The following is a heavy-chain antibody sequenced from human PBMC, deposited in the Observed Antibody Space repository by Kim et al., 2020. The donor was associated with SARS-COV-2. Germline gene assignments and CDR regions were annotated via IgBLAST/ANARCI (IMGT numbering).Heavy chain of an antibody. CDR3: ARDSYYDSSGFFII. V-gene: IGHV1-2*02. Sequence: QKFQGRVTMTRDTSISTAYMELSRLRSDDTAVYYCARDSYYDSSGFFIIWGQGTLVTVSS. D-gene: IGHD3-22*01. J-gene: IGHJ4*02.